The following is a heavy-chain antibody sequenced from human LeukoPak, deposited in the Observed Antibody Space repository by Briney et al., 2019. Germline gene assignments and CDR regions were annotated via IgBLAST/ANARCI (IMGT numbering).Heavy chain of an antibody. D-gene: IGHD3-22*01. Sequence: QPGGSLRLSCAASGFTFSIYAMSWVRQAPGKGLEWVTTISGGGDKQYADHVKGRFTVSRDDSKNTLYLQMNSLRAEDTALYYCAKDVNSSGYYLGFDYWGQGTLVTVSS. J-gene: IGHJ4*02. CDR2: ISGGGDK. CDR1: GFTFSIYA. V-gene: IGHV3-23*01. CDR3: AKDVNSSGYYLGFDY.